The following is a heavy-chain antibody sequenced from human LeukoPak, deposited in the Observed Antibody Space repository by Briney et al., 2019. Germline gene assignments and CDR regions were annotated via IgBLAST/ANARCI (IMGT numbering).Heavy chain of an antibody. Sequence: GGSLRLSCAASGFTVSSKYMSWVRQAPGKGLEWVSVIYSGYSTYYADSVKGRFTISRDNSKNTLYLQMNSLRAEDTAVYYCARRAKLGKGPDYWGQGTLVTVSS. J-gene: IGHJ4*02. D-gene: IGHD7-27*01. CDR1: GFTVSSKY. CDR2: IYSGYST. CDR3: ARRAKLGKGPDY. V-gene: IGHV3-53*01.